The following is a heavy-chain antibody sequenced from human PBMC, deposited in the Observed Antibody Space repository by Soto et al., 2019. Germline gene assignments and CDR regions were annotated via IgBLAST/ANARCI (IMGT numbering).Heavy chain of an antibody. D-gene: IGHD6-19*01. V-gene: IGHV4-61*01. Sequence: LSLTCTVSGGSVNRGNNFWSWIRQPPGKGLEWIGNIFDIGSTNYNPSLESRVTISLDKSKNQFSLQLSSVTAADTAVYYCARDSRIALAGPPYYYNVMDVWGQGTTVTVSS. CDR1: GGSVNRGNNF. CDR2: IFDIGST. J-gene: IGHJ6*02. CDR3: ARDSRIALAGPPYYYNVMDV.